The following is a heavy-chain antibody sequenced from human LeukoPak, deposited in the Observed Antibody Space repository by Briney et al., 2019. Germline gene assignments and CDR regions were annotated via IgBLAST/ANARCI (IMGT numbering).Heavy chain of an antibody. V-gene: IGHV1-18*04. CDR1: GYTFTSYG. Sequence: ASVKVSCKASGYTFTSYGISWVGQAPGQGLEWMGWISAYNGNTNYAQKLQGRVTMTTDTSTSTAYMELRSMRSDDTAVYYCARVKQWQPRSTWFDPWGQGTLVTVSS. CDR3: ARVKQWQPRSTWFDP. CDR2: ISAYNGNT. D-gene: IGHD6-19*01. J-gene: IGHJ5*02.